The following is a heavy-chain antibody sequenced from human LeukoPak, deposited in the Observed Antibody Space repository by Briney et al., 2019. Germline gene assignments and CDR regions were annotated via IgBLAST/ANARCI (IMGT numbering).Heavy chain of an antibody. Sequence: PGASVKVSCRTSGYTFSDYYIHWIRQAPGQGLEWVGWINPNSGDTDYAQKFQGRVTMTVDTSITTAHMELRGLRSDDTAVYYCARVLIYCSEDCHRAFDIWGQGTMVTVSS. CDR3: ARVLIYCSEDCHRAFDI. D-gene: IGHD2-15*01. CDR1: GYTFSDYY. CDR2: INPNSGDT. V-gene: IGHV1-2*02. J-gene: IGHJ3*02.